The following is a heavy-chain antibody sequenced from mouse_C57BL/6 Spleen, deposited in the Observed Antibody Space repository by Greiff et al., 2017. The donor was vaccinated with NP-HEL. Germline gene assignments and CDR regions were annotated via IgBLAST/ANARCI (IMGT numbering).Heavy chain of an antibody. V-gene: IGHV7-3*01. J-gene: IGHJ3*01. Sequence: EVKLMESGGGLVQPGGSLSLSCAASGFTFTDYYMSWVRQPPGKALEWLGFIRNKANGYTTEYSASVKGRFTISSDNSQSILYLQMNALRAEDRATYYCARYHGNSGFAYWGQGTLVTVSA. D-gene: IGHD2-1*01. CDR2: IRNKANGYTT. CDR1: GFTFTDYY. CDR3: ARYHGNSGFAY.